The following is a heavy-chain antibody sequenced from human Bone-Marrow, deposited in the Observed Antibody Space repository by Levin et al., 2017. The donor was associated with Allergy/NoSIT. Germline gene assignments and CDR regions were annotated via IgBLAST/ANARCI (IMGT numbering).Heavy chain of an antibody. J-gene: IGHJ5*02. D-gene: IGHD2-2*01. CDR2: ISYDGSET. CDR3: ARDLYCSSTLCHGYRFDP. Sequence: SGGSLRLSCSASGFVFSGYAMHWVRQAPGKGLDWVAVISYDGSETKYVDSVKGRFTISRDNSQSTVYLEMNGLTADDTALYYCARDLYCSSTLCHGYRFDPRGQGTLVIVSS. V-gene: IGHV3-30*03. CDR1: GFVFSGYA.